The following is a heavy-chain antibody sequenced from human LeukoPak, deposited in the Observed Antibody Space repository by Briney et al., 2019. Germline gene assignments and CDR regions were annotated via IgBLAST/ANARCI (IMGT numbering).Heavy chain of an antibody. CDR2: INTDGTVT. CDR3: ATKQWLAPPPDS. V-gene: IGHV3-74*01. D-gene: IGHD6-19*01. Sequence: GGSLRLSCAASGFTFSKYWMLWVRQAPGKGLESVSRINTDGTVTTYADSVKGRFTVSRDNADNTMSLQMNSVRDEDTAAYYCATKQWLAPPPDSWGQGTPVTVSS. J-gene: IGHJ4*02. CDR1: GFTFSKYW.